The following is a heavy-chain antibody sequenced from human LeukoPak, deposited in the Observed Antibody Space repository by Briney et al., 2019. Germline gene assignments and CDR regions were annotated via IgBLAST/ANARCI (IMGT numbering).Heavy chain of an antibody. CDR1: GFTFSDYY. CDR2: ISSSGSTI. J-gene: IGHJ4*02. D-gene: IGHD6-19*01. CDR3: ARDSSGWNFDY. Sequence: PGGSLRLSCAASGFTFSDYYMNWIRQAPGKGLEWISYISSSGSTIYYADSVKGRFTISRDNAKNSLYLQINSLRAEDTAVYYCARDSSGWNFDYWGQGTLVSVSS. V-gene: IGHV3-11*01.